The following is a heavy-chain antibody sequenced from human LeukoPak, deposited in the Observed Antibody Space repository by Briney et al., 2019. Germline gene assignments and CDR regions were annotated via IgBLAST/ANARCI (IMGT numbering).Heavy chain of an antibody. J-gene: IGHJ4*02. Sequence: ASVKVSCKASGGTFSSYAISWVRQAPGQGLEWMGGIIPIFGTANYAQKFQGRVTITADESTSTAYMKLSSLRSEDTAVYYCARGGGYYDSSGHTTFDYWGQGTLVTVSS. CDR1: GGTFSSYA. V-gene: IGHV1-69*01. CDR3: ARGGGYYDSSGHTTFDY. CDR2: IIPIFGTA. D-gene: IGHD3-22*01.